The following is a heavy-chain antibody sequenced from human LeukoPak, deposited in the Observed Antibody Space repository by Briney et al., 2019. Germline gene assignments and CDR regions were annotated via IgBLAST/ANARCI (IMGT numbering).Heavy chain of an antibody. CDR2: IFPDGRT. D-gene: IGHD2/OR15-2a*01. V-gene: IGHV3-53*01. CDR3: ARTNTVYGDFDY. CDR1: GLTVTDNY. Sequence: GGSLRLSCAASGLTVTDNYFSWVRQAPGEGVERVSVIFPDGRTYHADSVKGRFTISRDRPKNTLLLQMNSLRADDTALYHCARTNTVYGDFDYWGQGILVTVSS. J-gene: IGHJ4*02.